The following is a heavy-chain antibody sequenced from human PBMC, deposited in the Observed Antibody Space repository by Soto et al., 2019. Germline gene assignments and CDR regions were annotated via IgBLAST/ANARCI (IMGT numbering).Heavy chain of an antibody. V-gene: IGHV3-23*01. J-gene: IGHJ4*02. CDR1: EFTFSSYA. CDR3: VREVYCTSGSCDLFDY. D-gene: IGHD2-15*01. CDR2: LGGSGGST. Sequence: LRLSCAASEFTFSSYAMGWVRQAPGKGLEWVSTLGGSGGSTHYADSVKGRFTISRDDSKNTLYLQMNSLRAEDTAVYYCVREVYCTSGSCDLFDYWGQGTLVTVSS.